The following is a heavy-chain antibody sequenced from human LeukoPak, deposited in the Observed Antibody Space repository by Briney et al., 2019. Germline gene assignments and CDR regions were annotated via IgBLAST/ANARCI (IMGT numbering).Heavy chain of an antibody. Sequence: PSETLSLTCTVSGGSISSGGYYWSWIRQHPGKGLEWIGYIYYSGSTYYNPSLKSRVTISVDTSKNQFSLKLSSVTAADTAVYYCASAERSGYHSPPFDYWGQGTLVTVSS. CDR3: ASAERSGYHSPPFDY. CDR2: IYYSGST. J-gene: IGHJ4*02. V-gene: IGHV4-31*03. D-gene: IGHD3-22*01. CDR1: GGSISSGGYY.